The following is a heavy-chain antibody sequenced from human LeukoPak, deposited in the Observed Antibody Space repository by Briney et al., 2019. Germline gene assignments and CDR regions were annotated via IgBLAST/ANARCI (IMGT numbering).Heavy chain of an antibody. D-gene: IGHD6-13*01. J-gene: IGHJ4*02. Sequence: GSLRLSCTASGFTFGNSWMTWVRQAPGKGLEWVANINRDGIEKYYVDSVKGRSTISRDNAKNSLYLQMNNLRAEDTAVYYCARGGYSSSWYWSYWGQGTLVTVSS. V-gene: IGHV3-7*01. CDR2: INRDGIEK. CDR3: ARGGYSSSWYWSY. CDR1: GFTFGNSW.